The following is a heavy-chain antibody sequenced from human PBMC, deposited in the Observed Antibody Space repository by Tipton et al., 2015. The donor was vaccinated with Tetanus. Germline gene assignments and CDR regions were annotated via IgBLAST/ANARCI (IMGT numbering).Heavy chain of an antibody. Sequence: TLSLTCTVSGGSVSSGYYNWIWIPQGPGKGLDGIGYMFDGGSPKYNPSHKSRVTIVVDKPKNQLSLKLRSVTAADAAVYFCARDPCYYGEGYFDFWGQGTLVTVSS. CDR3: ARDPCYYGEGYFDF. J-gene: IGHJ4*01. CDR1: GGSVSSGYYN. CDR2: MFDGGSP. V-gene: IGHV4-61*01. D-gene: IGHD3-10*01.